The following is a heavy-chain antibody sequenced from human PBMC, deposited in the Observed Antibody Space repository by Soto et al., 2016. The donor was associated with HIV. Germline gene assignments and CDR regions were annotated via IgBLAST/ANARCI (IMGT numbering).Heavy chain of an antibody. CDR3: AKDLRMTMVQGFIDALDF. V-gene: IGHV3-23*01. J-gene: IGHJ3*01. Sequence: EVKLLESGGGLVQPGGSLKLPCGASGFTFGNYAMSWVRQAPGKGLEWVSGISDSGGNTYYADSVKGRFTISRDNSKNTLYLQMNSLRAEDTAVYYCAKDLRMTMVQGFIDALDFWGQGTMVTVSS. CDR1: GFTFGNYA. D-gene: IGHD3-10*01. CDR2: ISDSGGNT.